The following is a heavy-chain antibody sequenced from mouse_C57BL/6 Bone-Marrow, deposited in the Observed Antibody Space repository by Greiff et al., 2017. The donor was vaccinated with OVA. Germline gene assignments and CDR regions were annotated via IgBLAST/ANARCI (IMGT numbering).Heavy chain of an antibody. Sequence: EVNLVESGGGLVQPGGSLKLSCAASGFTFSDYGMAWVRQAPRKGPEWVAFISNLAYSIYYADTVTGRFTISRENAKNTLYLEMSSLRSEDTAMYYCARHYSNYDYWYFDVWGTGTTVTVSS. CDR1: GFTFSDYG. J-gene: IGHJ1*03. D-gene: IGHD2-5*01. CDR3: ARHYSNYDYWYFDV. CDR2: ISNLAYSI. V-gene: IGHV5-15*01.